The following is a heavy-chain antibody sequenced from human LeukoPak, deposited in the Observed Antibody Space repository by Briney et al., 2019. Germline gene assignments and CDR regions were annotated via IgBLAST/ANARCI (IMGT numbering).Heavy chain of an antibody. J-gene: IGHJ3*02. CDR2: IYYSGNS. CDR3: VSAHSRYCSSTSCYLTHAFDM. V-gene: IGHV4-39*01. CDR1: GGSFSSSSYY. Sequence: SETLSLPCTVSGGSFSSSSYYWGWITQTPGKGLEWVRRIYYSGNSYYNASLKSRVAISVDTSKNQFSLELSAVTAADTAVYYCVSAHSRYCSSTSCYLTHAFDMWGQGTMVTVSS. D-gene: IGHD2-2*01.